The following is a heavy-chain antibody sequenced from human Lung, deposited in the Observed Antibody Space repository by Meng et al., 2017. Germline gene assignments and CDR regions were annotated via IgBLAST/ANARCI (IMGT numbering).Heavy chain of an antibody. J-gene: IGHJ4*02. CDR1: GFTFRSYN. CDR3: ARDADWVIFDH. Sequence: VWLGGHGEGLVQPGGAPRLSCAASGFTFRSYNMHWVRQPPGEGLVWVSRINTDASITTYADSVKGRFTISRDDAKNTVYLQMNSLRAEDTAVYYCARDADWVIFDHWGQGALVTVSS. CDR2: INTDASIT. V-gene: IGHV3-74*03. D-gene: IGHD3-9*01.